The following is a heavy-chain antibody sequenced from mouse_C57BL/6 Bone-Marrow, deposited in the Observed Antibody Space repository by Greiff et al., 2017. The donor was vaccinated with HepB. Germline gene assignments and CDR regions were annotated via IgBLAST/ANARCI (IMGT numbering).Heavy chain of an antibody. CDR3: ARPKLRYWYFDY. V-gene: IGHV5-6*01. CDR2: ISSGGSYT. CDR1: GFTFSSYG. Sequence: EVKLVESGGDLVKPGGSLKLSCAASGFTFSSYGMSWVRQTPDKRLEWVATISSGGSYTYYPDSVKGRFTISRDNAKNTLYLQMSSLKSEDTAMYYCARPKLRYWYFDYWGQGTTLTVSS. D-gene: IGHD1-1*01. J-gene: IGHJ2*01.